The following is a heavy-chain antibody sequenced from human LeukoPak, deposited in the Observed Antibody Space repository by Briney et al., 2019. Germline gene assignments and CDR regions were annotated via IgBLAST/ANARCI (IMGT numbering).Heavy chain of an antibody. CDR3: ARVYQSSGISSGYFDY. J-gene: IGHJ4*02. V-gene: IGHV4-4*07. D-gene: IGHD3-22*01. Sequence: SETLSLTCTVSGGSISSYYWSWIRQPAGKRLEWIGRIYSSGSTSYDPSLKSRVTMSVDTSKNQVSLKLSSATAADTAMYYCARVYQSSGISSGYFDYWGQGTLLTVSS. CDR2: IYSSGST. CDR1: GGSISSYY.